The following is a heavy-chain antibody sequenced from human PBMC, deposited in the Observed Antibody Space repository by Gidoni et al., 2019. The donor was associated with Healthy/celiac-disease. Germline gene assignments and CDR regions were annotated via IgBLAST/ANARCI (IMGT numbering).Heavy chain of an antibody. CDR3: ARAMEIRTTVTTSLFDY. J-gene: IGHJ4*02. CDR1: GFTFSSYS. CDR2: ISSSSSTI. Sequence: EVQLVESGGGLVQPGGSLRLSCAASGFTFSSYSMNWVRQAPGKGLEWVSYISSSSSTIYYADSVKGRFTISRDNAKNSLYLQMNSLRDEDTAVYYCARAMEIRTTVTTSLFDYWGQGTLVTVSS. D-gene: IGHD4-17*01. V-gene: IGHV3-48*02.